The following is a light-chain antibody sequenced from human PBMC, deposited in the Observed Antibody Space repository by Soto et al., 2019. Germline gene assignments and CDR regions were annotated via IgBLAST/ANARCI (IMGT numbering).Light chain of an antibody. Sequence: DIQMTQSPSTLSASVGDRVTITCRASQTISNWLAWYQQKPGKAPKLLIYAVSSLESGVPSRFSGSGSGTEFTLTITSLQPDDSATYYCQQYNTYLTFGQGTKVEIK. CDR2: AVS. V-gene: IGKV1-5*01. J-gene: IGKJ1*01. CDR3: QQYNTYLT. CDR1: QTISNW.